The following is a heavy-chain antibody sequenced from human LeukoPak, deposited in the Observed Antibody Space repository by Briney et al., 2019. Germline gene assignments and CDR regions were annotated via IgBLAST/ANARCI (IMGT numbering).Heavy chain of an antibody. CDR1: GFPFSSYA. Sequence: PGGSLRLSCTASGFPFSSYAIYWVRHAPGKGLVWVARVHGDGYSISYADSVRGRFTISRDNAKDTLYLHMNSLRPEDTAVYYCATAQVGAPTDFWGQGTRVTVSS. V-gene: IGHV3-74*01. CDR3: ATAQVGAPTDF. D-gene: IGHD1-26*01. CDR2: VHGDGYSI. J-gene: IGHJ4*02.